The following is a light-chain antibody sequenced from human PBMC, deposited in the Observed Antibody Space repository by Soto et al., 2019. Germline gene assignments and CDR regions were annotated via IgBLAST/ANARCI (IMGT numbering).Light chain of an antibody. CDR2: DAS. J-gene: IGKJ1*01. CDR3: QQYYSYPWT. Sequence: DIQMTQSPSTLSASLGDRVTITCRASQSLSGWLAWYQQKPGKAPNLLIYDASSLEGGVPSRFSGSGSGTEFTLTISSLQPDDFATYYCQQYYSYPWTFGQGTKVDIK. V-gene: IGKV1-5*01. CDR1: QSLSGW.